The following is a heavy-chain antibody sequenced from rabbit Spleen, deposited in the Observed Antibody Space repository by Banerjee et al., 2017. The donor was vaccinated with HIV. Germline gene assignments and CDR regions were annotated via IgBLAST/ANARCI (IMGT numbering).Heavy chain of an antibody. CDR2: IYTGNDKT. CDR3: TRDSGSGPYIDGYFNL. Sequence: VESGGGLVHPGTSLTLTCTASGFSLSSSYDMCWVRQAPGKGLEWVGCIYTGNDKTYYASWAKGRFTISKPSSTTVTLRMTSLTVADTATYFCTRDSGSGPYIDGYFNLWGQGTLVTVS. D-gene: IGHD1-1*01. V-gene: IGHV1S40*01. CDR1: GFSLSSSYD. J-gene: IGHJ4*01.